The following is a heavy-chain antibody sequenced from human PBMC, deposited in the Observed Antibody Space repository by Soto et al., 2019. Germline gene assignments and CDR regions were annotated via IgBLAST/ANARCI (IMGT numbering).Heavy chain of an antibody. V-gene: IGHV1-24*01. D-gene: IGHD3-10*01. CDR3: AKAWGMVRGVNTAFDI. J-gene: IGHJ3*02. CDR2: FDPEDGET. CDR1: GYTLTELS. Sequence: ASVKVSCKVSGYTLTELSMHWVRQAPGKGLEWMGGFDPEDGETIYAQKFQGRVTMTEDTSTDTAYMELSSLRSEDTAVYYCAKAWGMVRGVNTAFDIWGQGTMVTVSS.